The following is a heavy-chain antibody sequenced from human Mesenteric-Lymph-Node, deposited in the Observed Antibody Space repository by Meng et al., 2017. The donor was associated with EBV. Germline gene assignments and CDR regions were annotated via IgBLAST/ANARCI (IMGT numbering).Heavy chain of an antibody. CDR3: GRGRTYWYFDL. CDR1: GGSVSSGSYY. V-gene: IGHV4-61*01. CDR2: IYYSGSA. J-gene: IGHJ2*01. Sequence: QGRRPVSGPGRVKPSETLSLPCTVSGGSVSSGSYYWSWIRQPPGKGLEWIGYIYYSGSANYNPSLKSRVTISVDTSKNQFSLKLSSVTAADTAVYYCGRGRTYWYFDLWGRGTLVTVSS.